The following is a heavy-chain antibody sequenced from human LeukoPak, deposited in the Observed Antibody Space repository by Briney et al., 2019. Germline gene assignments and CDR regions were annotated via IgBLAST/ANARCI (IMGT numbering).Heavy chain of an antibody. D-gene: IGHD2-2*01. CDR3: ARDRDIVVVPAAMDV. CDR1: GFTFSSYG. J-gene: IGHJ6*04. V-gene: IGHV3-33*01. Sequence: WGSLRLSCAASGFTFSSYGMHWVRQAPGKGLEWVAVIWYDGSNKYYADSVKGRFTISRDNSKNTPYLQMNSLRAEDTAVYYCARDRDIVVVPAAMDVWGKGTTVTVSS. CDR2: IWYDGSNK.